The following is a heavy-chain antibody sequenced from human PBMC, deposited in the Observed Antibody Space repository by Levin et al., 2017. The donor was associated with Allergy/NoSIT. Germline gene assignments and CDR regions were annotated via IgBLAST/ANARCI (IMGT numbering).Heavy chain of an antibody. D-gene: IGHD3-3*01. J-gene: IGHJ4*02. CDR1: GFTFSSYA. CDR3: AKMGMDFGVVPTFFDY. Sequence: PGGSLRLSCAASGFTFSSYAMSWVRQAPGKGLEWVSAISGSGGSTYYADSVKGRFTISRDNSKNTLYLQMNSLRAEDTAVYYCAKMGMDFGVVPTFFDYWGQGTLVTVSS. CDR2: ISGSGGST. V-gene: IGHV3-23*01.